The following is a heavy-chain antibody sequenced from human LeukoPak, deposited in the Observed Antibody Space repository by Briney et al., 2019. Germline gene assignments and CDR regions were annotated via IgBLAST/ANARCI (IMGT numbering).Heavy chain of an antibody. J-gene: IGHJ3*02. Sequence: SETLSLTCALDAGFVSGDYWSWVRQPPGKGLEWIGEINHSGSTNYNPSLKSRVTISVDTSKNQFSLNLSSVTAADTAGYYWARRPFRYDIRFDWLLYNALDIWGQGTMVTVSS. CDR3: ARRPFRYDIRFDWLLYNALDI. D-gene: IGHD3-9*01. V-gene: IGHV4-34*01. CDR2: INHSGST. CDR1: AGFVSGDY.